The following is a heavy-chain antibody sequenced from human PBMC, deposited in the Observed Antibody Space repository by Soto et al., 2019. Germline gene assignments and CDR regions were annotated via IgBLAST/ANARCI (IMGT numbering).Heavy chain of an antibody. CDR1: GFTSNNYA. J-gene: IGHJ4*02. Sequence: PGGSLRLSCAASGFTSNNYAMNWVRQAPGKGLEWVATISATGGSTYYADSVKGRFTISRDNSKNTLYLQMNGLRVEDTAVYYFANDPLTGKIDNWGQGAQLTVSS. V-gene: IGHV3-23*01. CDR2: ISATGGST. CDR3: ANDPLTGKIDN.